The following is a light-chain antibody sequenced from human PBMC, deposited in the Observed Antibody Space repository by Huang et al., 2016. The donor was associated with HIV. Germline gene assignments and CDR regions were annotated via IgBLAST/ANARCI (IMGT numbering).Light chain of an antibody. Sequence: DIQMTQSPSAMSASVGDRVTITCRASQGINNYLVWFQQKPGKVPKRLIYAASNLQSGVPSRVSGSGSGTDFTLTISSLQAEDFATYYCLQHSSYPWTFGQGTKVEFK. V-gene: IGKV1-17*03. CDR1: QGINNY. J-gene: IGKJ1*01. CDR3: LQHSSYPWT. CDR2: AAS.